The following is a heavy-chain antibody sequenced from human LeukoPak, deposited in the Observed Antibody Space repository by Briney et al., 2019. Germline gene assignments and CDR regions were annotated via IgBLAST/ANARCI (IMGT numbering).Heavy chain of an antibody. CDR2: IIPIFGTA. Sequence: GASVKVSCKASGGTFSSYAISWVRQAPGQGLEWMGGIIPIFGTANYAQKFQGRVTITADESTSTAYMELSSLRSEDTAVYYCARSPSTASVDYYYYYGMDVWGKGTTVTVFS. CDR3: ARSPSTASVDYYYYYGMDV. J-gene: IGHJ6*04. CDR1: GGTFSSYA. D-gene: IGHD4-23*01. V-gene: IGHV1-69*13.